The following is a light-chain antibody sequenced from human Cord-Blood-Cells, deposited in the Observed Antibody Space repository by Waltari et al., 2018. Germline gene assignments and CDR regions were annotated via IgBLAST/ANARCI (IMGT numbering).Light chain of an antibody. CDR2: DAS. V-gene: IGKV3-11*01. J-gene: IGKJ2*01. CDR3: QQRSNWPPYT. CDR1: QSVSSY. Sequence: IVLTQSPATLSLSPGERATLSCRARQSVSSYLAWSQQKPGQAPRLLIYDASNRATGIPARFSGSGSGTDFALTISSLEPEDFAVYYCQQRSNWPPYTCGQGTKLEIK.